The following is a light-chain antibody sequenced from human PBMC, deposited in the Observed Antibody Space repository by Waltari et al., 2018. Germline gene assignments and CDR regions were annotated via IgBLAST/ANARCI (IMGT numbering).Light chain of an antibody. V-gene: IGKV1-33*01. CDR2: AAS. Sequence: DIQMTQSPSSLSASVGDRVTITCQASQDINNHLNWYQQKPGKAPKLLIYAASNLAAGVPSRFSGSGSGTEFTFIIRRLQPEDIATYYCQQYDRVFGGGTKVESK. CDR3: QQYDRV. J-gene: IGKJ4*01. CDR1: QDINNH.